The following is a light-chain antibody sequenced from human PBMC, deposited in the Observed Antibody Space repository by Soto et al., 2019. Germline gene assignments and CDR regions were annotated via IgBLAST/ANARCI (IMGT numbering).Light chain of an antibody. CDR1: QAVGSN. J-gene: IGKJ4*01. CDR2: DAS. CDR3: QHFNKWPHMPA. Sequence: IVLTQSPATLSVSPGERATLSCRASQAVGSNLAWYQQRPGQAPRLLIYDASTRATGIPHRFSGGGSGTDFTLHISSLQSDDFAVYYCQHFNKWPHMPAFGGGTKLAIK. V-gene: IGKV3-15*01.